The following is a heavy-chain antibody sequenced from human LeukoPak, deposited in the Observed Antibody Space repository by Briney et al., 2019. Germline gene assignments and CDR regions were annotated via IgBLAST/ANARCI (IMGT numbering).Heavy chain of an antibody. J-gene: IGHJ6*02. CDR1: GFTFSSYS. Sequence: GGSLRLSCAASGFTFSSYSMNWVRQAPGKGLEWVSSISSSSSYIYYADSVKGRFTISRDNAKNSLYLQMNSLRAEDTAVYYCARGSCSSSSCYERLNGLDVWGQGTTVTVSS. D-gene: IGHD2-2*01. CDR2: ISSSSSYI. V-gene: IGHV3-21*01. CDR3: ARGSCSSSSCYERLNGLDV.